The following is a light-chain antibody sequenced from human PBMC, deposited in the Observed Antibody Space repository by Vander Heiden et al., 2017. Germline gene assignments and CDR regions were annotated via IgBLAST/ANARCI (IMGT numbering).Light chain of an antibody. V-gene: IGKV1-5*03. CDR1: QGISSC. Sequence: DIHLTQSPSTLSAPVGDRVTITCRASQGISSCLAWYQQKPGKAPKVLIYQASNLESGVPSRFSGSGSGTEFTLTVSSLQPEDFATYYCQQYNSYYTFGQGTKLEIK. CDR3: QQYNSYYT. J-gene: IGKJ2*01. CDR2: QAS.